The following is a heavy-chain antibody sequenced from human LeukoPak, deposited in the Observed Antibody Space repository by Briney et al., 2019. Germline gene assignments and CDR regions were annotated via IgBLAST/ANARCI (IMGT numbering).Heavy chain of an antibody. J-gene: IGHJ3*02. CDR1: GYTFTKTW. Sequence: GESLKISCKASGYTFTKTWIGWVRQMPGKGLEWMGIIYPGDSDTRYSPSFQGQVTLSVDKSISTAYLQWSSLKASDTAMYYCVRPPFIWGQGTMVTVSS. V-gene: IGHV5-51*01. CDR3: VRPPFI. CDR2: IYPGDSDT.